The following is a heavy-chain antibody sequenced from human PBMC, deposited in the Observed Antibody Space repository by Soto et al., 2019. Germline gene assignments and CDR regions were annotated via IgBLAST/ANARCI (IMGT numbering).Heavy chain of an antibody. Sequence: GGSLRLSCAASGFTFSSYSMNWVRQAPGRGLEWVSYISSSSSTIYYADSVKGRFTISRDNAKNSLYLQMNSLRAEDTAVYYCARDRGTTSLYFDYWGQGTLVTVSS. CDR3: ARDRGTTSLYFDY. J-gene: IGHJ4*02. V-gene: IGHV3-48*01. CDR2: ISSSSSTI. CDR1: GFTFSSYS. D-gene: IGHD1-7*01.